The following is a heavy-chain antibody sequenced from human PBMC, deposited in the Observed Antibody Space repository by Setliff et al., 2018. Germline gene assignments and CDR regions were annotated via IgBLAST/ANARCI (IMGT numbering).Heavy chain of an antibody. CDR1: GYTFTSYD. Sequence: ASVKVSCKASGYTFTSYDINWVRQATGQGLKWMGWMNPNSGNTGYAQKFQGRVTMTRNTSISTAYMGLISLRSEDTAVSYCARGRAFYYDSSGYFDYWGQGTLVTVSS. J-gene: IGHJ4*02. CDR3: ARGRAFYYDSSGYFDY. D-gene: IGHD3-22*01. V-gene: IGHV1-8*01. CDR2: MNPNSGNT.